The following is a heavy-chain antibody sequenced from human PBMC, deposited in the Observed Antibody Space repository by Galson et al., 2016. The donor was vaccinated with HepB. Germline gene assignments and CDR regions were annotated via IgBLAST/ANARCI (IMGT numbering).Heavy chain of an antibody. J-gene: IGHJ2*01. D-gene: IGHD4-17*01. V-gene: IGHV2-5*02. Sequence: PALVKPPQTLTLTCTFSGFSLSSRGVGVGWIRQPPGKALEWFALVFWDDHKRYRPSLQSRLTITKDTSKNQVVLTMTNIDPVDTATYYCAHTGPPRTDDDYRPVSLDLWGRGALVTVSS. CDR2: VFWDDHK. CDR1: GFSLSSRGVG. CDR3: AHTGPPRTDDDYRPVSLDL.